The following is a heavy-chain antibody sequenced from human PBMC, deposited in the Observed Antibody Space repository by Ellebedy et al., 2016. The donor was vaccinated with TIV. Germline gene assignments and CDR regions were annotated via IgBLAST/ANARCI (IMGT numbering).Heavy chain of an antibody. V-gene: IGHV1-24*01. CDR2: FDPEDGET. CDR1: GYTLTELS. CDR3: ATSSYIYYYYYMDV. Sequence: ASVKVSXXVSGYTLTELSMHWVRQAPGKGLEWMGGFDPEDGETIYAQKFQGRVTMTEDTSTDTAYMELSSLRSEDTAVYYCATSSYIYYYYYMDVWGKGTTVTVSS. J-gene: IGHJ6*03. D-gene: IGHD6-6*01.